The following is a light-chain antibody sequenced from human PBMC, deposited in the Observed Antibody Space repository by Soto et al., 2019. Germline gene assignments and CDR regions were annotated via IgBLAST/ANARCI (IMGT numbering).Light chain of an antibody. V-gene: IGLV1-47*01. CDR2: RNN. CDR3: AAWDDSLSGRA. Sequence: QSVLTQPPSASGTPGQRVTISCSGSSSTIGSNYVYWYQQLPGTAPKLLIYRNNQRPSGVPDRFSGSKSGTSASLAISGLRSEDEAHYYCAAWDDSLSGRAFGGGTKVTVL. J-gene: IGLJ3*02. CDR1: SSTIGSNY.